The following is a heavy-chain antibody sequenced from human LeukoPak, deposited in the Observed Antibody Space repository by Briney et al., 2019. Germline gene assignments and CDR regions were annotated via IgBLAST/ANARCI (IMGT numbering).Heavy chain of an antibody. D-gene: IGHD3-22*01. V-gene: IGHV3-30-3*01. CDR3: AKDYYDSSGYLFDY. Sequence: GGSLRLSCAASGFTFSSYAMHWVRQAPGKGMEWVAVISYDGSNKYYADSVRGRFTISRDNAKNTLYLQMNSLRAEDTALYYCAKDYYDSSGYLFDYWGQGTLVIVSS. CDR2: ISYDGSNK. J-gene: IGHJ4*02. CDR1: GFTFSSYA.